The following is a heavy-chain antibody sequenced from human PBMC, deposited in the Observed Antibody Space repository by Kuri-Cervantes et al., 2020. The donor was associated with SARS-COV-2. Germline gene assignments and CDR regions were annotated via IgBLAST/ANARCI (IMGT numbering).Heavy chain of an antibody. V-gene: IGHV4-38-2*02. D-gene: IGHD3-9*01. CDR3: AREYYDILTGYPRHGPYYYYYMDV. CDR2: MYHSGTT. CDR1: GYFISNGYY. J-gene: IGHJ6*03. Sequence: SETLSLTCSVSGYFISNGYYWGWIRQSPGKGLEWIASMYHSGTTFYNPSLKSRVTISVDTSKNQFSLKLSSVTAADTAVYYCAREYYDILTGYPRHGPYYYYYMDVWGKGTTVTVSS.